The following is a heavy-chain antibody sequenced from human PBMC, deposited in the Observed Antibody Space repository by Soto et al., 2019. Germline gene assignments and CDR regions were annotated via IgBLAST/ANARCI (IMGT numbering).Heavy chain of an antibody. CDR1: GGSIIGFY. CDR2: IFYAGTT. V-gene: IGHV4-59*01. CDR3: ARHDRIAKFQTGMGL. Sequence: SETLSLTCTVSGGSIIGFYWSWMRQPPGKGLEWIGYIFYAGTTLYTPSLKSRVTISVDTSKNQFSLKLSSVTAADTAVYYCARHDRIAKFQTGMGLWGQGTMVTVSS. J-gene: IGHJ6*02.